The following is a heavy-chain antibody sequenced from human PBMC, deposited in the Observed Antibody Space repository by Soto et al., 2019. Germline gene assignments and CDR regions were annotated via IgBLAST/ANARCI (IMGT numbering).Heavy chain of an antibody. CDR3: ARGTCSGGGCYSFYFDY. J-gene: IGHJ4*02. D-gene: IGHD2-15*01. Sequence: QVQLVQSGAEVKKPGASVKVSCKASGYTFTSYAMHWVRQAPGQRLEWMGWINAGNGNTKYSQKFQGRVTITRDTSASTAYMELSSLRSEDTAVYFCARGTCSGGGCYSFYFDYWGQGTLVTVSS. CDR1: GYTFTSYA. V-gene: IGHV1-3*01. CDR2: INAGNGNT.